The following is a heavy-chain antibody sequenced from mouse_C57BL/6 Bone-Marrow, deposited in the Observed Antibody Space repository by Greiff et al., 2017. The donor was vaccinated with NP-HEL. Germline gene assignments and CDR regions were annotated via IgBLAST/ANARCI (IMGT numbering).Heavy chain of an antibody. Sequence: QVQLKQSGAELAKPGASVKLSCKASGYTFTSYWMHWVKQRPGQGLEWIGMIHPNSGSTNYNEKFKSKATLTVDKSSSTAYMQLSSLTSEDSAVYYCARRGVYGNYDYWGQGTTLTVSS. CDR2: IHPNSGST. CDR3: ARRGVYGNYDY. V-gene: IGHV1-64*01. CDR1: GYTFTSYW. J-gene: IGHJ2*01. D-gene: IGHD2-1*01.